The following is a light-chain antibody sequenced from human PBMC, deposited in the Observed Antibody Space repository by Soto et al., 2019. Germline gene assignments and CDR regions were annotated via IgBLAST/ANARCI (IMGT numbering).Light chain of an antibody. CDR3: QQYNNWPPWT. V-gene: IGKV3-15*01. J-gene: IGKJ1*01. CDR2: GAS. Sequence: EIAMTQSQATLSVSPGERATLSCRASQSVSSNLAWYQQKPGQAPRLLIYGASTRATGIPARFSGSGSGTEFTLTISSLQSEDFAVYYCQQYNNWPPWTFGQGTKVDIK. CDR1: QSVSSN.